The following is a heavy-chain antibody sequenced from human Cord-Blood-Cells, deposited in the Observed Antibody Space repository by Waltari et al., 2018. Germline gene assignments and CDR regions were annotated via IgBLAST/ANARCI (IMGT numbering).Heavy chain of an antibody. D-gene: IGHD2-2*01. J-gene: IGHJ3*02. CDR3: ARPREYCSSTSCYSAFDI. V-gene: IGHV1-69*01. CDR2: IIPIVGTA. CDR1: GGTFSSYA. Sequence: QVQLVQSGAEVKKPGSSVTVSCKASGGTFSSYAISWVRLAPGQGLEWMGGIIPIVGTANYAQKFQGRVTITADESTSTAYMELSSLRSEDTAVYYCARPREYCSSTSCYSAFDIWGQGTMVTVSS.